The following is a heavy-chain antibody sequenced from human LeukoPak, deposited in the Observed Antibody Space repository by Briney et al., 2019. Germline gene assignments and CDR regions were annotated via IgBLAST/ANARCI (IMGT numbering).Heavy chain of an antibody. CDR2: IYYSGST. V-gene: IGHV4-39*01. J-gene: IGHJ5*02. CDR3: AGDFDYYDSSGYYFGHNWFDP. CDR1: GGSISSSSYY. D-gene: IGHD3-22*01. Sequence: PSETLSLTCTVSGGSISSSSYYWGWIRQPPGKGLEWIGSIYYSGSTYYNPSLKSRVTISVDTSKNQFSLKLSSVTAADTAVYYCAGDFDYYDSSGYYFGHNWFDPWGQGTLVTVSS.